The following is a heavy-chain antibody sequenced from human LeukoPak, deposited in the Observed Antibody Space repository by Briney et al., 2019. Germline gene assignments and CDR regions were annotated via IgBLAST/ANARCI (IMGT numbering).Heavy chain of an antibody. CDR1: GGSISSYY. D-gene: IGHD2-2*01. J-gene: IGHJ4*02. CDR2: IYASGST. V-gene: IGHV4-4*07. CDR3: ARVVPAAIGFDY. Sequence: SETLSLTCIVSGGSISSYYWSWIRQPARKGLEWIGRIYASGSTNYNPSLKSRVTMSVDTSKNQFSLKLSSVTAADTAVYYCARVVPAAIGFDYWGQGTLVTVSS.